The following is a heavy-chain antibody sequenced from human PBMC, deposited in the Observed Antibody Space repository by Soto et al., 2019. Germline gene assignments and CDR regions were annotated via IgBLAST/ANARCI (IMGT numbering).Heavy chain of an antibody. CDR2: IYYSGST. D-gene: IGHD4-17*01. V-gene: IGHV4-39*02. CDR1: GGSISSSSYY. J-gene: IGHJ4*02. Sequence: PSETLSLTCTVSGGSISSSSYYWGWIRQPPGKGLEWIGSIYYSGSTYYNPSLKSRVTISVDTSKNQFSLKLSSVTAADTAVYYCARDSSHGDYDYWGQGTLVTVSS. CDR3: ARDSSHGDYDY.